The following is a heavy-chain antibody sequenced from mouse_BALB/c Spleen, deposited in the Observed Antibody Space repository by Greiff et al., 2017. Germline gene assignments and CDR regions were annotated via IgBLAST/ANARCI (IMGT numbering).Heavy chain of an antibody. CDR1: GYTFTSYY. V-gene: IGHV1S81*02. CDR2: INPSNGGT. CDR3: TRSEGGWFAY. Sequence: QVQLKQSGAELVRPGASVKLSCKASGYTFTSYYMYWVKQRPGQGLEWIGEINPSNGGTNFNEKFKSKATLTVDKSSSTAYMQLSSLTSEDSAVYYCTRSEGGWFAYWGQGTLVTVSA. J-gene: IGHJ3*01.